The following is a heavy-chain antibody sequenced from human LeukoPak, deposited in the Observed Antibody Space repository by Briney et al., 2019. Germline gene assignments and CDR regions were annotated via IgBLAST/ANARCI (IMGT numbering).Heavy chain of an antibody. V-gene: IGHV5-10-1*01. Sequence: GESLKISCKGSGYSFTSYWISWVRQMPGKGLEWMGRIDPSDSYTNYSPSFQGHVTISADKSISTAYLQWSSLKASDAAMYYCARQGAAVAGTDYWGQGTLVTVSS. CDR1: GYSFTSYW. CDR3: ARQGAAVAGTDY. CDR2: IDPSDSYT. J-gene: IGHJ4*02. D-gene: IGHD6-19*01.